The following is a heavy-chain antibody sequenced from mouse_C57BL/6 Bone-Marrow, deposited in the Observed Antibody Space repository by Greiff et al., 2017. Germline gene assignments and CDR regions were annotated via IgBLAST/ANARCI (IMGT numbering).Heavy chain of an antibody. D-gene: IGHD1-1*01. V-gene: IGHV1-50*01. Sequence: QVQLQQPGAELVKPGASVKLSCKASGYTFTSYWMQWVKQRPGQGLEWIGEIDPSDSYTNYNQKFQGKATLTVDTSSSTAYMQLSSLTSEDSAVYYCARSGSPYWGQGTSVTVSS. CDR1: GYTFTSYW. CDR3: ARSGSPY. J-gene: IGHJ4*01. CDR2: IDPSDSYT.